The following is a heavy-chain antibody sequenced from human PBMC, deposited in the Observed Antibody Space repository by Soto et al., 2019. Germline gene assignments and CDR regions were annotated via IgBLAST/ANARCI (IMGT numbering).Heavy chain of an antibody. V-gene: IGHV3-30*18. CDR2: VSFDGTNN. CDR1: GFTFSSHG. D-gene: IGHD3-22*01. Sequence: QVQLVESGGGVVQPGMTLRLSCTASGFTFSSHGMHWVRQAPGKGLEWVAVVSFDGTNNNYADSVRGRFTISRDNSKNTLYLQISSLRAEDTAVYYCANGDSSGFEYFQSWGQGTLVTVSS. J-gene: IGHJ1*01. CDR3: ANGDSSGFEYFQS.